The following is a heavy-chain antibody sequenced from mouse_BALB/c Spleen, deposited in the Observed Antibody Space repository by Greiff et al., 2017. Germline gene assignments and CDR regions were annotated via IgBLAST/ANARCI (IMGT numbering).Heavy chain of an antibody. Sequence: EVKLMESGPELVKPGASVKIPCKASGYTFTDYNMDWVKQSHGKSLEWIGDINPNNGGTIYNQKFKGKATLTVDKSSSTAYMELRSLTSEDTAVYYCARARRGNGRFAYWGQGTLVTVSA. CDR2: INPNNGGT. J-gene: IGHJ3*01. D-gene: IGHD2-1*01. V-gene: IGHV1-18*01. CDR3: ARARRGNGRFAY. CDR1: GYTFTDYN.